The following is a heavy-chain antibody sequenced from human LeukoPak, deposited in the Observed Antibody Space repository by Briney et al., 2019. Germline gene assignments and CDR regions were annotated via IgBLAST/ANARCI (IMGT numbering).Heavy chain of an antibody. CDR1: GYTFTGYY. Sequence: ASVKVSCKASGYTFTGYYMHWVRQAPGQGLEWMGWINPNSGGTNYAQKFQGRVTMTRDTSISTAYMELSRLRSDDTAVYYCARAVYGDYENFDYWGKGTLVTVSS. D-gene: IGHD4-17*01. V-gene: IGHV1-2*02. J-gene: IGHJ4*02. CDR2: INPNSGGT. CDR3: ARAVYGDYENFDY.